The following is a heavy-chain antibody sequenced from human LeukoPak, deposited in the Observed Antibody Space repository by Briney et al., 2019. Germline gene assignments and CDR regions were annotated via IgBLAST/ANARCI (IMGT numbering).Heavy chain of an antibody. CDR2: IRYDGSNK. V-gene: IGHV3-30*02. CDR1: GFTFSTYG. CDR3: AKDNYDHGEHDGGGY. D-gene: IGHD4-17*01. J-gene: IGHJ4*02. Sequence: PGGSLRLSCAASGFTFSTYGMDWVRQAPGKGLEWVAFIRYDGSNKYYADSVKGRFTISRDNSKNTLYLQMNSLRAEDTAVYYCAKDNYDHGEHDGGGYWGKGTLVTVSS.